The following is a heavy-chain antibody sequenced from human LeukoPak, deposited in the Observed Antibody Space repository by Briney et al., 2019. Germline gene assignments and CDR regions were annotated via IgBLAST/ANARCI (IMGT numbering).Heavy chain of an antibody. CDR3: ARDQGLGYYGSGSPYYYGMDV. CDR1: GGSISSYY. CDR2: IYYSGST. D-gene: IGHD3-10*01. Sequence: PSETLSLTCTVSGGSISSYYWSWIRQPLGKGLEWIGYIYYSGSTNYNPSLKSRVTISVDTSKNQFSLKLSSVTAADTAVYYCARDQGLGYYGSGSPYYYGMDVWGQGTTVTVSS. V-gene: IGHV4-59*01. J-gene: IGHJ6*02.